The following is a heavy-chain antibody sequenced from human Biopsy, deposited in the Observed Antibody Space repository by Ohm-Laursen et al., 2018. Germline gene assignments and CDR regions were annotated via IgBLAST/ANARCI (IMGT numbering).Heavy chain of an antibody. J-gene: IGHJ5*01. V-gene: IGHV3-72*01. D-gene: IGHD2-15*01. Sequence: SLRLSCAASGFSFCDNYMDWVRQAPGKGLEWVGRIKDKANRYTTDYAASVKGRFTISRDDSKNSLYLQMNSLKTGDTALYYCARAGRYCSGGGCYSWFDSWGQGTLVTVSS. CDR3: ARAGRYCSGGGCYSWFDS. CDR1: GFSFCDNY. CDR2: IKDKANRYTT.